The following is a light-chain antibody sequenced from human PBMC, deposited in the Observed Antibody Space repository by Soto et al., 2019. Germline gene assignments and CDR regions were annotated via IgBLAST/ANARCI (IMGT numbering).Light chain of an antibody. V-gene: IGKV4-1*01. CDR1: QSVLYSSNNKNY. Sequence: DIVMTQSPDSLAVSLGERATINCKSSQSVLYSSNNKNYLAWYQQKPGQPPKLLIYWASTRESGVPDRFSGSGSATDFTLTISSLQAEHVPVHYCQQYYSTPQTFGQGTKVEIK. J-gene: IGKJ1*01. CDR2: WAS. CDR3: QQYYSTPQT.